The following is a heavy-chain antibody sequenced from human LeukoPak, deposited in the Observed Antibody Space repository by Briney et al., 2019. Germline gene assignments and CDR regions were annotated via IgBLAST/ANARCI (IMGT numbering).Heavy chain of an antibody. CDR2: ISGSGGST. CDR1: GFTFSSYA. J-gene: IGHJ4*02. CDR3: ARFTHGGDFDY. D-gene: IGHD2-21*01. Sequence: GGSLRLSCAASGFTFSSYAMRWARQPPGKGLEWVSAISGSGGSTYYADSVKGRFTISRDNSKNTLYLQMNSLRAEDTSVYYCARFTHGGDFDYWGQGTLVTVSS. V-gene: IGHV3-23*01.